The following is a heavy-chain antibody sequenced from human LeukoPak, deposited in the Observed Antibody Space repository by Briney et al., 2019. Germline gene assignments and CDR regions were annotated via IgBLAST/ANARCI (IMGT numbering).Heavy chain of an antibody. CDR2: VLSRAGGGTI. D-gene: IGHD5-12*01. CDR3: VTGGGYNGLDY. CDR1: GLTFSNAW. J-gene: IGHJ4*02. V-gene: IGHV3-15*07. Sequence: GGSMRLSCAVSGLTFSNAWMNWVRQAPGKGLEWVGRVLSRAGGGTIDYAAPVKGRFTISRDDSKNALFLQMNSLRTEDTAVYYCVTGGGYNGLDYWGQGALVTVSS.